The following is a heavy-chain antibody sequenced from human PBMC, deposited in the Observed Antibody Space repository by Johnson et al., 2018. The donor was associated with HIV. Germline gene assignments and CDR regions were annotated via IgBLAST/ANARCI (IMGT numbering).Heavy chain of an antibody. Sequence: VQLVESGGGLIQPGGSLRLSCAASGFTVSSNYMSWVRQAPGKGLEWVSVIYSGGSTYYADSVKGRFTISRDNAKNTLYLQMNSLRAEDTAGYYCAKDGAKYFYDRSGYRDAFDIWGQGTMVTVSS. J-gene: IGHJ3*02. D-gene: IGHD3-22*01. CDR3: AKDGAKYFYDRSGYRDAFDI. V-gene: IGHV3-66*03. CDR2: IYSGGST. CDR1: GFTVSSNY.